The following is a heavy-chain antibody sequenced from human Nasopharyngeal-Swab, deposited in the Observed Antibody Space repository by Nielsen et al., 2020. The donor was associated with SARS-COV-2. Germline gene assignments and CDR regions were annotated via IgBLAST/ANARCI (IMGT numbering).Heavy chain of an antibody. Sequence: WIRQSSSRGLEWLGRTYYRSKWYNDYAVSVKSRITINPDTSKNQFSLHLNSVTPEDTAVYYCARARRAYGDYYYYYYTDVWGKGTTVTVSS. D-gene: IGHD4-17*01. V-gene: IGHV6-1*01. J-gene: IGHJ6*03. CDR2: TYYRSKWYN. CDR3: ARARRAYGDYYYYYYTDV.